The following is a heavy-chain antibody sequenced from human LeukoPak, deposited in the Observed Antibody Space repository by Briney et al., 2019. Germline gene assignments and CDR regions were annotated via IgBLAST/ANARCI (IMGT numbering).Heavy chain of an antibody. CDR1: GFTFGTYS. D-gene: IGHD4-17*01. V-gene: IGHV4-34*01. CDR3: ARDPTTVITLPYYFDF. CDR2: INDRGRT. J-gene: IGHJ4*02. Sequence: GSLRLSCAASGFTFGTYSMNWIRQSPGKGLEWIGEINDRGRTNYNPSLKSRVTLSVDTSNKQFSLKLSAVTAADTAVYYCARDPTTVITLPYYFDFWGQGTLVNVSS.